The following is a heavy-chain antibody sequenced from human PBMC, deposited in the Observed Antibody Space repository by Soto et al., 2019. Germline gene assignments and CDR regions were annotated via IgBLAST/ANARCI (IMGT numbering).Heavy chain of an antibody. D-gene: IGHD2-2*02. V-gene: IGHV3-23*01. CDR1: GFDFNKYA. J-gene: IGHJ4*02. CDR3: AKDSPSYTPSPFYIHS. Sequence: GGSLRLSCAAFGFDFNKYAMTWVRQAPGKGLQWVSSITSNGDSTYYADSVKGRFTTSRDNSKNTLYLQMNSLRADDTAVFYCAKDSPSYTPSPFYIHSWGQGTLVTVSS. CDR2: ITSNGDST.